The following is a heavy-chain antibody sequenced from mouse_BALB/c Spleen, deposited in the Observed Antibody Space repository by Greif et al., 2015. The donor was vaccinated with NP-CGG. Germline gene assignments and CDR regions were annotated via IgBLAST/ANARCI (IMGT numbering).Heavy chain of an antibody. V-gene: IGHV5-4*02. CDR3: ARGLGNFDY. J-gene: IGHJ2*01. D-gene: IGHD4-1*01. CDR1: GFTFSDYY. CDR2: ISDGGSYT. Sequence: EVKLVESGGGLVKPGGSLKLSCAASGFTFSDYYMYWVRQTPEKRLEWVATISDGGSYTYYPDSVKGRFTISRDNAKNNLYLQMSSLKSEDTAMYYCARGLGNFDYWGQGTILTVSS.